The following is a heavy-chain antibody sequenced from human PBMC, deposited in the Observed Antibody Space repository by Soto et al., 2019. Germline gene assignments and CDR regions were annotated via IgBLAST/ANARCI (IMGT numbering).Heavy chain of an antibody. V-gene: IGHV3-30*18. Sequence: GGSLSLSCAASGLTFRGYGMHWVRQAPGRGLEWVALISYDGSIKYYADSVRGRFTISRDNSKNTLYLQMNSLRAEDTAVYYCANSEYSRYKNIDVWGQGTTVTVSS. CDR1: GLTFRGYG. CDR2: ISYDGSIK. CDR3: ANSEYSRYKNIDV. J-gene: IGHJ6*02. D-gene: IGHD5-18*01.